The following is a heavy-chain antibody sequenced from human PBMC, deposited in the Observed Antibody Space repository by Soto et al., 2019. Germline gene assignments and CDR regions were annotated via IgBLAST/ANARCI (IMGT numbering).Heavy chain of an antibody. CDR1: GDSVSGNSAA. D-gene: IGHD6-19*01. Sequence: PSRTLSLTCAMSGDSVSGNSAAWNWIRQSPSRGLEWLGRTYYRSKWYNDYAVSVKSRITINPDTSKNQFSLQLNSVTPEDTAVYYCAREFGEAVAGFAFDIWGQGTMVTVS. V-gene: IGHV6-1*01. CDR2: TYYRSKWYN. J-gene: IGHJ3*02. CDR3: AREFGEAVAGFAFDI.